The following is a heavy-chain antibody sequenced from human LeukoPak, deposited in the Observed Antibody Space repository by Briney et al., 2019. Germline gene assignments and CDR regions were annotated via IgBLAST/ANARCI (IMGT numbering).Heavy chain of an antibody. CDR1: GYTFSGYY. V-gene: IGHV1-2*02. CDR2: INPNSGDI. CDR3: ARTKSQAFDV. J-gene: IGHJ3*01. Sequence: ASVKVSCKASGYTFSGYYIHWVRQAPGQGFEWMGWINPNSGDINYAEQFQGRVTLTRARSVNTSYMELSRLRSDDTAIYYCARTKSQAFDVWGQGTMVSVSS.